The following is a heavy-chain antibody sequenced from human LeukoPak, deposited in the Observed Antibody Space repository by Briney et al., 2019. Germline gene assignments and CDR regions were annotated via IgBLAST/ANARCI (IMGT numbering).Heavy chain of an antibody. V-gene: IGHV1-18*01. CDR3: VREVTMVRGVITFYHYNGMDV. J-gene: IGHJ6*02. CDR2: ISAYNGYT. CDR1: GYTFTSYG. Sequence: ASVKVSCKASGYTFTSYGISWVRQAPGQGLEWMGWISAYNGYTSYARNFQGRVTMTTDASTTTAYMELRSLRSDDTAVYYCVREVTMVRGVITFYHYNGMDVWGQGTAVTVPS. D-gene: IGHD3-10*01.